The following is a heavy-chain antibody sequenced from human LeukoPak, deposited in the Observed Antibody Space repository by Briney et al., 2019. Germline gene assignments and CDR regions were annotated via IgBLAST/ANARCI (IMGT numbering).Heavy chain of an antibody. CDR2: LSKSGNT. CDR1: GGSISSYY. CDR3: ARARYVNSFYAFDI. V-gene: IGHV4-59*01. Sequence: SDTLFLPCTLTGGSISSYYWSWIRVPPGKGLEWIGYLSKSGNTNYSPSLKSRVTIFGDTSKNQFFLKLSSVTAADTAMYYCARARYVNSFYAFDIWGQGTLVTVSS. D-gene: IGHD3-9*01. J-gene: IGHJ3*02.